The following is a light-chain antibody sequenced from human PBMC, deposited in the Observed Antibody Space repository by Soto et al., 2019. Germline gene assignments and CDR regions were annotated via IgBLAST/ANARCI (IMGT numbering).Light chain of an antibody. J-gene: IGKJ2*01. CDR2: KVS. CDR1: QSLVHSDGNTY. Sequence: DIVMTQTPLSSPVTRGQPASISCRSSQSLVHSDGNTYLSWLHQRPVQPPRLLIYKVSHRLSGVPDSFSGSGAGKHFTLKISRVEAEDVRVYYYMQATQLPHYTFGQGTKLEIK. V-gene: IGKV2-24*01. CDR3: MQATQLPHYT.